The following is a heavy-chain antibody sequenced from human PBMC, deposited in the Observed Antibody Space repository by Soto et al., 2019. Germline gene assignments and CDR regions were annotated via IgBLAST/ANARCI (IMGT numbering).Heavy chain of an antibody. CDR2: IYYSGST. V-gene: IGHV4-59*01. D-gene: IGHD3-10*01. CDR3: ARDGLGDAFDI. CDR1: GGSISSYY. Sequence: QVQLQESGPGLVEPSETLSLTCTVSGGSISSYYWSWIRQPPGKGLEWIGYIYYSGSTNYNPSLQSRVTISVGTSKYQFPLKLSSVTAADTAVYYCARDGLGDAFDIWGQGTMVTVSS. J-gene: IGHJ3*02.